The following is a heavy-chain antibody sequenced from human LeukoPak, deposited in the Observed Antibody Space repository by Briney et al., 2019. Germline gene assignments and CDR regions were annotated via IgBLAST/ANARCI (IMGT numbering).Heavy chain of an antibody. CDR2: INHSGST. CDR1: GGSSSGYY. D-gene: IGHD3-9*01. CDR3: ARFKSTYDILTGYYTRYFDY. J-gene: IGHJ4*02. V-gene: IGHV4-34*01. Sequence: PSETLSLTCAVYGGSSSGYYWSWIRQPPGKGLEWIGEINHSGSTNYNPSLKSRVTISVDTSKNQFSLKLSSVTAADTAVYYCARFKSTYDILTGYYTRYFDYWGQGTLVTVSS.